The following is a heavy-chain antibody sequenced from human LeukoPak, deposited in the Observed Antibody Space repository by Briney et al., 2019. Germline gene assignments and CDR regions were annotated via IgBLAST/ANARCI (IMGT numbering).Heavy chain of an antibody. CDR2: ISSSSSRI. V-gene: IGHV3-48*02. CDR1: GFTFSSYS. CDR3: ARDKYCSDTNCYGTSFEY. Sequence: LTGGSLRLSCAASGFTFSSYSMNWVRQAPGKGLEWVSYISSSSSRIYYADSVKGRFIVSRDNAKNSLFLQMNSLSDEDTAVYYCARDKYCSDTNCYGTSFEYWGQGTLVTVSS. J-gene: IGHJ4*02. D-gene: IGHD2-2*01.